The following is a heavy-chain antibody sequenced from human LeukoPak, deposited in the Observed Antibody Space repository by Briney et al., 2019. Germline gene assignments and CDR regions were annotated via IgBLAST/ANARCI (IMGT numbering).Heavy chain of an antibody. CDR3: ARVSSPRRTNYFDY. Sequence: PGGSLRLSCAASGFTFDDYGMSWVRQAPGKGLEWVSGINWNGGSTGYADSVKGRFTISRDNAKNSLYLQMNSLRAEDTAVYYCARVSSPRRTNYFDYWGQGTLVTVSS. V-gene: IGHV3-20*04. CDR2: INWNGGST. CDR1: GFTFDDYG. J-gene: IGHJ4*02. D-gene: IGHD6-13*01.